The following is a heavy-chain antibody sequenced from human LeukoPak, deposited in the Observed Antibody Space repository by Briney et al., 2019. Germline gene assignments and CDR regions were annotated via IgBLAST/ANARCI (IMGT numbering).Heavy chain of an antibody. J-gene: IGHJ4*02. V-gene: IGHV4-61*02. CDR2: IYTTGST. Sequence: PSETLSLTCTVSGGSISSVSYYWTWIRQPAGKGLEWIGRIYTTGSTNYNPSLKSRVTISLDTSKNLFSLSLSSVTAADTAVYYCARVRAVAGNPTDVNWGQGTLVTVSS. CDR3: ARVRAVAGNPTDVN. CDR1: GGSISSVSYY. D-gene: IGHD6-19*01.